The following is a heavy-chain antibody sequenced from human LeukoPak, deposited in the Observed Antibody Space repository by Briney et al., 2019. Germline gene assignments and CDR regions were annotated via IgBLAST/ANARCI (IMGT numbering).Heavy chain of an antibody. CDR2: INHSGST. V-gene: IGHV4-34*01. J-gene: IGHJ5*02. D-gene: IGHD5-18*01. Sequence: SETLSLTCAVYSGSFSGYSWSWIRQPPGKGLEWIGEINHSGSTNYNPSLKSRVTISVDTSSNQFSLRLSSVTAADTAVYYCARNHTGYFEPWGQGTLVTVSS. CDR1: SGSFSGYS. CDR3: ARNHTGYFEP.